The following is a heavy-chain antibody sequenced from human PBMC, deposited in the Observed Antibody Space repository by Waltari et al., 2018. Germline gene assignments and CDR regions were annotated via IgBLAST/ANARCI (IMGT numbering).Heavy chain of an antibody. Sequence: QEQLVQSGAEVREPGASVKVSCMASGYAFNTYDINWVRQAPGRRLEWMGWMNPNSENRGYAQQFQGRLIMTSNSAIGTAYMELTSLTSEDTAVYYCARLSRDGYKIDYWGQGTLVTVSS. CDR1: GYAFNTYD. J-gene: IGHJ4*02. CDR2: MNPNSENR. V-gene: IGHV1-8*01. D-gene: IGHD5-12*01. CDR3: ARLSRDGYKIDY.